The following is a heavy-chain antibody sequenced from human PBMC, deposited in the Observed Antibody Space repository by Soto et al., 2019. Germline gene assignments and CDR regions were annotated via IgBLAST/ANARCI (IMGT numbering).Heavy chain of an antibody. J-gene: IGHJ4*02. Sequence: PSETLSLTCTVPAGSLSSDSYYWSWTRQPPGKGLEWIGYIFHSESTNYNPSLKSRVIMSVDTSKKQFSLKLTSVTAADTALYFCARHDNMTLGSQYLDSWGPGTLVTVSS. CDR1: AGSLSSDSYY. D-gene: IGHD1-1*01. CDR3: ARHDNMTLGSQYLDS. V-gene: IGHV4-61*01. CDR2: IFHSEST.